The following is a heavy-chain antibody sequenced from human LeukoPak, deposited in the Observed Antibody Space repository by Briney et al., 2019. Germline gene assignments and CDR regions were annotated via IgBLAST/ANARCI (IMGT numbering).Heavy chain of an antibody. CDR2: ISAYNGNT. CDR3: ARDRPSWGRSVSFLVDYFDY. Sequence: ASVKVSCKASGYTFTSYGISWVRQAPGQGLEWMGWISAYNGNTNYAQKLQGRVTMTTDTSTSTAYMELRSLRSDDTAVYYCARDRPSWGRSVSFLVDYFDYWGQGNLVTVSS. D-gene: IGHD3-3*02. J-gene: IGHJ4*02. CDR1: GYTFTSYG. V-gene: IGHV1-18*01.